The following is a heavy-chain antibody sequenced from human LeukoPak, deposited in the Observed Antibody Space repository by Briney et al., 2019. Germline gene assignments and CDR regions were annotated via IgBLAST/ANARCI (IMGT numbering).Heavy chain of an antibody. J-gene: IGHJ4*02. CDR2: INHSGST. CDR1: GGSFSGYY. V-gene: IGHV4-34*01. Sequence: SETLSLTCAVYGGSFSGYYWSWIRQPPGKGLEWIGEINHSGSTNYNPSLKSRVTISVDTSKNQFSLKLSSVTAADTAVYYCAREGMVRGVVDYWGQGTLVTVSS. CDR3: AREGMVRGVVDY. D-gene: IGHD3-10*01.